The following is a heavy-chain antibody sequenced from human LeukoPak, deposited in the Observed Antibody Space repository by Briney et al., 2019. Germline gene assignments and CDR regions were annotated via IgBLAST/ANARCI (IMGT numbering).Heavy chain of an antibody. J-gene: IGHJ4*02. V-gene: IGHV3-49*04. D-gene: IGHD5-12*01. Sequence: GGSLTLSCAASGFTFSSYEMNWVRQAPGTGLAWVGFIRIKACGWTTEYAAPVKGRFTISRDDYKSIAYLQMNSLNTHDTAVHYCTYGSGLYFDYWRQGTVLTVSS. CDR3: TYGSGLYFDY. CDR1: GFTFSSYE. CDR2: IRIKACGWTT.